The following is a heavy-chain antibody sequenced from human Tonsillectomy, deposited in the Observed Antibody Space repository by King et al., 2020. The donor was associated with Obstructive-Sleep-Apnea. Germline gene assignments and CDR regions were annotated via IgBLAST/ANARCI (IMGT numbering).Heavy chain of an antibody. V-gene: IGHV5-51*01. CDR3: ALSYSSGWSFDY. D-gene: IGHD6-19*01. CDR1: GYSFTSYW. Sequence: VQLVESGAEVKKPGESLRISCKGSGYSFTSYWIAWVRQMPGKGLEWMGSIYPGDSDTRDSPSFQGQVTISADKSISIAYLQWSSLKASDTAMYYCALSYSSGWSFDYWGQGTLVTVSS. J-gene: IGHJ4*02. CDR2: IYPGDSDT.